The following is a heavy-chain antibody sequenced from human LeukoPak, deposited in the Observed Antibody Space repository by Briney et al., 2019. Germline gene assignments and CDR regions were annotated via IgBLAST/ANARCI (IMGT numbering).Heavy chain of an antibody. CDR3: ARSGEYNNFDY. V-gene: IGHV4-59*11. CDR2: IYYRGRT. D-gene: IGHD1-1*01. J-gene: IGHJ4*02. CDR1: GGSISSHY. Sequence: SETLSLTCTVSGGSISSHYWSWIRQPPGKGLEWIGYIYYRGRTNYNPSPKSRVTISVDTSKNQFSLKLSSVTAADTAVYFSARSGEYNNFDYWGQGSLVTVSS.